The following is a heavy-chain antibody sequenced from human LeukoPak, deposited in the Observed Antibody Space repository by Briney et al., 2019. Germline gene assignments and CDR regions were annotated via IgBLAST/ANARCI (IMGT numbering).Heavy chain of an antibody. Sequence: GGSLRLSCAASGFTFRDHYMTWIRQAPGKGLEWIAHISNVATYTNYADSVKGRFTTSRDNAKNSLYLQITSLRVEDTAVYYCARPMVPGVVEYFGLDVWGPGTTVTVSS. CDR2: ISNVATYT. CDR1: GFTFRDHY. CDR3: ARPMVPGVVEYFGLDV. J-gene: IGHJ6*02. D-gene: IGHD3-10*01. V-gene: IGHV3-11*03.